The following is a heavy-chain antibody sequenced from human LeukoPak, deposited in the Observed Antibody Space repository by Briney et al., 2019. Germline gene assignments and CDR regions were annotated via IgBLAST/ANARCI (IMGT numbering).Heavy chain of an antibody. Sequence: GGSLRLSCAASGLTFSSYAMHWVRQAPGRGLEYVSAISSNGGSTNYANSVKGRFTIARVNSKNSLYLQMGSLRAEDMAVYDCARISAVAARPVGSAYYFDYWGQGTLVTVSS. CDR1: GLTFSSYA. J-gene: IGHJ4*02. CDR2: ISSNGGST. D-gene: IGHD6-6*01. V-gene: IGHV3-64*01. CDR3: ARISAVAARPVGSAYYFDY.